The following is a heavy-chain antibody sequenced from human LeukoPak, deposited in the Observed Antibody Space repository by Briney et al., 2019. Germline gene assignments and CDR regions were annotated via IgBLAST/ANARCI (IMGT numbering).Heavy chain of an antibody. D-gene: IGHD6-13*01. Sequence: GGSLRLSCAASGFTFSSYGMHWVRQAPGKGLEWVAVISYDGSNKYYADSVKGRFTISRDNSKNTLYLQMNSLRAEDTAVYYCAKDSAAAGTMGYYYYGMDVWGQGTTVTVSS. CDR2: ISYDGSNK. J-gene: IGHJ6*02. CDR3: AKDSAAAGTMGYYYYGMDV. V-gene: IGHV3-30*18. CDR1: GFTFSSYG.